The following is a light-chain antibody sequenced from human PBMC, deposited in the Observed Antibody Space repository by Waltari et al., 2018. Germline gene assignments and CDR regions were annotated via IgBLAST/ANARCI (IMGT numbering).Light chain of an antibody. CDR3: QVWDTDSDHL. CDR1: NIRFKA. J-gene: IGLJ3*02. Sequence: YVLTQPPSVSVAPGQTARLPCGGDNIRFKAVHWYHQKTGQAPLLLLTDDSGRPSGFPERFSGSKSGDTATLTITRVEAGDEADYYCQVWDTDSDHLFGGGTKLTVL. CDR2: DDS. V-gene: IGLV3-21*02.